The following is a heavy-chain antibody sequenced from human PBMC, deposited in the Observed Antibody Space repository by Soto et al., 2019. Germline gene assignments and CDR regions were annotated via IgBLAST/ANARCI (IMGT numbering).Heavy chain of an antibody. CDR1: GYTFISYG. Sequence: ASVKVSCKASGYTFISYGMHWVRQAPGQRLEWMGWINAGNGNTKYSQKIQGRVTITRDTSASTAYMELSSLRSEDTAVYYCAIEWYDILTGYYETYYYYGMDVWGQGTTVTVSS. CDR2: INAGNGNT. J-gene: IGHJ6*02. D-gene: IGHD3-9*01. V-gene: IGHV1-3*01. CDR3: AIEWYDILTGYYETYYYYGMDV.